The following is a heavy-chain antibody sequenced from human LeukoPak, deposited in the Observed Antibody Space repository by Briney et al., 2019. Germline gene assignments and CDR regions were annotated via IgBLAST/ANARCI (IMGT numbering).Heavy chain of an antibody. CDR2: INHSGST. J-gene: IGHJ3*02. Sequence: SETLSLTCTVPGGSISSYYWSWIRQPPGKGLEWIGEINHSGSTNYNPSLKSRVTISVDTSKNQFSLKLSSVTAADTAVYYCARGLVIAARPNAFDIWGQGTMVTVSS. CDR3: ARGLVIAARPNAFDI. CDR1: GGSISSYY. D-gene: IGHD6-6*01. V-gene: IGHV4-34*01.